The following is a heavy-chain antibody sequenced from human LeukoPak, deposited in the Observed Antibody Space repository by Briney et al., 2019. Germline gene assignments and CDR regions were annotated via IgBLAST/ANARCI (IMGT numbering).Heavy chain of an antibody. CDR3: AREQQWLGPFDY. J-gene: IGHJ4*02. D-gene: IGHD6-19*01. V-gene: IGHV4-4*07. Sequence: SETLSLTCTVSGGSISSYYWSWIRQPAGKGLEWIGRIYISGSTNYNPSLKSRVTISVDTSKSQFSLRLTSVTAADTAVYYCAREQQWLGPFDYWGQGTLVTV. CDR1: GGSISSYY. CDR2: IYISGST.